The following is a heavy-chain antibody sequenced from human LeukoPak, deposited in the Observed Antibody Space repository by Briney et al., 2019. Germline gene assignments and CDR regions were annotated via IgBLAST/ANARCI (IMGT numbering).Heavy chain of an antibody. Sequence: SETLSLTCTVSGGSISSHYWSWIRQPPGKGLEWIGYIYYSRSTNYNPSLKSRVTISVDTSKNQFSLKLSSVTAADTAVYYCARVGYYDILTDYWFDPWGQGTLVTVSS. CDR1: GGSISSHY. CDR2: IYYSRST. D-gene: IGHD3-9*01. V-gene: IGHV4-59*11. CDR3: ARVGYYDILTDYWFDP. J-gene: IGHJ5*02.